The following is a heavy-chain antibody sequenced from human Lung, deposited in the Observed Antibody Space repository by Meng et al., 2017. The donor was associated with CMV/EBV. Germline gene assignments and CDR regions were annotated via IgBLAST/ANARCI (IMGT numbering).Heavy chain of an antibody. CDR1: GYSISSGYY. D-gene: IGHD4-11*01. J-gene: IGHJ5*02. CDR2: IYHSGST. Sequence: SETLSLXCTVSGYSISSGYYWGWIRQPPGKGLEWIGSIYHSGSTYYNPSPKSRVTISVDTSKNQFSLKVSSVTAADTAVYHCARSSSTVFWFDPWGQGTVVTVYS. V-gene: IGHV4-38-2*02. CDR3: ARSSSTVFWFDP.